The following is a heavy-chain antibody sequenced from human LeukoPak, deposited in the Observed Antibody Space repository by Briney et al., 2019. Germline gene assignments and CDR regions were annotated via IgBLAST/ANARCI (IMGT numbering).Heavy chain of an antibody. J-gene: IGHJ5*02. CDR3: ARDTPIAAAGTAFDP. CDR2: INPNSGGT. D-gene: IGHD6-13*01. V-gene: IGHV1-2*02. CDR1: GYTFTGYY. Sequence: AASVKLSCKASGYTFTGYYMHWVRQAPGQGLEWMGWINPNSGGTNYAQKFQGRVTMTRDTSISTAYMELSRLRSDDTAVYYCARDTPIAAAGTAFDPWCRGTLVTVSS.